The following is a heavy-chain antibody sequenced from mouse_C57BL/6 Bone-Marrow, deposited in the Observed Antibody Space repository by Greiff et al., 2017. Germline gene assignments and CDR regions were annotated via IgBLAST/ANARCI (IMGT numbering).Heavy chain of an antibody. CDR3: TIPLITTVVATEAMDY. CDR2: IDPENGDT. CDR1: GFNIKDDY. J-gene: IGHJ4*01. V-gene: IGHV14-4*01. Sequence: EVQLQQSGAELVRPGASVKLSCTASGFNIKDDYMHWVKQRPEQGLEWIGWIDPENGDTEYASKFPGKATITADTSSNTAYLQLSSLTSEDTAVYYCTIPLITTVVATEAMDYWGQGTSVTVSS. D-gene: IGHD1-1*01.